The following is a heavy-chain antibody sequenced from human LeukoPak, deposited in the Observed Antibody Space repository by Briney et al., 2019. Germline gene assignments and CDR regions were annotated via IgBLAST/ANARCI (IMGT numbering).Heavy chain of an antibody. CDR3: GGGSGYYSPFDY. CDR2: ISYDGSNK. CDR1: GFTFSSYA. J-gene: IGHJ4*02. D-gene: IGHD3-3*01. Sequence: PGRSMRLSCAASGFTFSSYAMHWVRQAPGKGLEWVAVISYDGSNKYYADSVKGRFTISRDNSKNTLYLQMNSLRAEDTAVYYCGGGSGYYSPFDYWGQGTLVTVSS. V-gene: IGHV3-30-3*01.